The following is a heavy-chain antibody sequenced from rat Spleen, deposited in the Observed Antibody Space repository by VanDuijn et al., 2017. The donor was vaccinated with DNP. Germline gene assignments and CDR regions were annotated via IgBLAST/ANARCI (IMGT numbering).Heavy chain of an antibody. D-gene: IGHD1-3*01. V-gene: IGHV5-31*01. CDR2: ITSSGGST. Sequence: EVQLVESGGGLVQPGRSLKLSCVASGFTFNNYWMTWIRQVPGKGLEWVASITSSGGSTYYPDSVKGRFTISRDNAKNTLYLQMNSLRSEDTATYYCARDRDYGSYAMDAWGQGTSVTVSS. J-gene: IGHJ4*01. CDR3: ARDRDYGSYAMDA. CDR1: GFTFNNYW.